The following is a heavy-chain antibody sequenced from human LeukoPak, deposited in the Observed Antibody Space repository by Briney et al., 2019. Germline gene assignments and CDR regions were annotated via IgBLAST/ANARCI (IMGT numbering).Heavy chain of an antibody. J-gene: IGHJ4*02. CDR2: ISAYNGNT. Sequence: XSVKVSCKASGYTFTSYGISWVRQAPGQGLEWMGWISAYNGNTNYAQKLQGRVTMTTDTSTSTAYMELRSLRSDDTAVYYCARGYCSSTSCYHIDYWGQGTLVTVSS. D-gene: IGHD2-2*01. V-gene: IGHV1-18*01. CDR1: GYTFTSYG. CDR3: ARGYCSSTSCYHIDY.